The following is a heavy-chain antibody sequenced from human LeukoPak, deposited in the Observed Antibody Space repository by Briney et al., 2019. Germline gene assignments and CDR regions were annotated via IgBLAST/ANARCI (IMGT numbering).Heavy chain of an antibody. J-gene: IGHJ4*02. CDR1: GYSFTSYW. D-gene: IGHD4-17*01. CDR2: IDPSDSYT. Sequence: GESLKISCKGSGYSFTSYWISWVRQIPGKGLGGMGRIDPSDSYTNYSPSFQGHVTISADKSISTAYLQCSSLKASDTAMYYCARHQATVTVDYWGQGTLVTVSS. V-gene: IGHV5-10-1*01. CDR3: ARHQATVTVDY.